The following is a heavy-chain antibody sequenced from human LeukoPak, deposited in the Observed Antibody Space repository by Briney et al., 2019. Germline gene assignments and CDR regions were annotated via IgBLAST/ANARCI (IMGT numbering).Heavy chain of an antibody. V-gene: IGHV3-23*01. CDR2: ISGSGGST. CDR1: GFTFSDYA. J-gene: IGHJ4*02. CDR3: AKSVESAVTTNPYFDF. Sequence: PGGSLRLYCAASGFTFSDYAMSWVRQALGKGLKWVSVISGSGGSTYNADSVKGRFTISRDNSKNILYLQMNSLRAEDTAVYYCAKSVESAVTTNPYFDFWGQGALVTVSS. D-gene: IGHD4-17*01.